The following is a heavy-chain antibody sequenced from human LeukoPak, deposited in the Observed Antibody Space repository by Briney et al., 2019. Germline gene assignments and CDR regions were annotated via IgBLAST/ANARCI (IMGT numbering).Heavy chain of an antibody. CDR2: INHSGST. V-gene: IGHV4-34*01. J-gene: IGHJ4*02. D-gene: IGHD3-16*01. Sequence: SETLSLTCAVYGGSFSGYYWSWIRQPPGKGLEWIGEINHSGSTNYNPSLKSRVTISVDTSKNQFSLKLSSVTAADTAVYYCASRWGAATALDWGQGTLVTVSS. CDR1: GGSFSGYY. CDR3: ASRWGAATALD.